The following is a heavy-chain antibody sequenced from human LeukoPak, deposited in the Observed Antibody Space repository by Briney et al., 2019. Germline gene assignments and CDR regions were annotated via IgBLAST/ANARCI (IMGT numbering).Heavy chain of an antibody. Sequence: PSETLSLTCAVYGVSLRGYYWSWIRQSPEKGLEWIGEVNHEGDSIYSPSLKRRLTVSVDMSKNQFSLNLRSVTAADTAVYFCARGSNYVSDYYFDVWGKGTTVIVSS. CDR2: VNHEGDS. J-gene: IGHJ6*03. D-gene: IGHD4-11*01. CDR1: GVSLRGYY. V-gene: IGHV4-34*01. CDR3: ARGSNYVSDYYFDV.